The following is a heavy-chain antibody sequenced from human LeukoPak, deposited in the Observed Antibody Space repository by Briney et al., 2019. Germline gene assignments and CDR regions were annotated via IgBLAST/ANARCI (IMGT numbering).Heavy chain of an antibody. D-gene: IGHD6-6*01. V-gene: IGHV3-74*01. Sequence: PGGSLRLSCAASGFTFSSYAMSWVRQSPGKGLVWVSRINSDGSSTSYADSVKGRFTISRDNAKNTLFLQVNSLTAEDTAVYYCARAYAAARHPFDYRGQGTLVTVSS. CDR2: INSDGSST. CDR1: GFTFSSYA. J-gene: IGHJ4*02. CDR3: ARAYAAARHPFDY.